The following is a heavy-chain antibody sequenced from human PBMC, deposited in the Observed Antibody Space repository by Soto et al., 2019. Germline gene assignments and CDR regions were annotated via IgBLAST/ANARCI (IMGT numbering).Heavy chain of an antibody. J-gene: IGHJ5*02. CDR1: GYTFTSYA. Sequence: QVQLVQSGAEVKKPGASVKVSCKASGYTFTSYAMHWVRQAPGQRLEWMGWINAGNGNTKYSQKFQDRVTITRDTSASTAYMELSSLRSEDTAVYYCARDRYQLLSNWFDPWGQGTLVTVSS. V-gene: IGHV1-3*01. D-gene: IGHD2-2*01. CDR2: INAGNGNT. CDR3: ARDRYQLLSNWFDP.